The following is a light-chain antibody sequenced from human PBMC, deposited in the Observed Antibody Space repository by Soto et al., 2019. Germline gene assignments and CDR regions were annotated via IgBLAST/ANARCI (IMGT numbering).Light chain of an antibody. J-gene: IGKJ1*01. CDR2: ATS. V-gene: IGKV3-20*01. Sequence: ETLITQGPATLSESPWERAALSCRASQSVNNNLAWYQQKLGQAPRVLIYATSSRATGIPDRFSGSGSGTDFTLTINRLEPEDFAVYYCQDYGPSWTFGRGTKVDIK. CDR1: QSVNNN. CDR3: QDYGPSWT.